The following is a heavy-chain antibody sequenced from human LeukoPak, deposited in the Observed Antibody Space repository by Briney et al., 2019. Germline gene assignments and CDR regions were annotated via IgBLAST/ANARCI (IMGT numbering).Heavy chain of an antibody. CDR2: ISGSGGST. CDR1: GFTFSSYG. Sequence: PGGTLRLSCAASGFTFSSYGMSWVRQAPGKGLEWVSAISGSGGSTYYADSVKGRFTISRDNSKNTLYLQMNSLRAEDTAVYYCARALYEFCSGGSCYSYYFDYWGQGTLVTVSS. CDR3: ARALYEFCSGGSCYSYYFDY. V-gene: IGHV3-23*01. J-gene: IGHJ4*02. D-gene: IGHD2-15*01.